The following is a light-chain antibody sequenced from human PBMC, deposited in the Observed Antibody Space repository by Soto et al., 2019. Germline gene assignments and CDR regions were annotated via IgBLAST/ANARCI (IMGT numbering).Light chain of an antibody. CDR2: EVS. CDR1: HSLLHSDGKTY. Sequence: EIVRTQTPLSLSVTPGQPASISCKSSHSLLHSDGKTYFYWYLQKPGQPPQLLIYEVSTRFSGMPERCRGSGSETDFTLKISRVEAEDVGIYYCTQTIQLPWTVGEGTKEDIK. V-gene: IGKV2D-29*01. CDR3: TQTIQLPWT. J-gene: IGKJ1*01.